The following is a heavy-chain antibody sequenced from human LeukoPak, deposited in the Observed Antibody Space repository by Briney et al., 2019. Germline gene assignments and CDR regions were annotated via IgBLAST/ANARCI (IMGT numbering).Heavy chain of an antibody. CDR1: GFTFGSYE. J-gene: IGHJ6*02. V-gene: IGHV3-48*03. CDR3: ARGVAPYYYYGMDV. CDR2: ISSSSSTI. Sequence: PGGSLRLSCAASGFTFGSYEMNWVRQAPGKGLEWVSYISSSSSTIYYADSVKGRFTISRDNAKNSLYLQMNSLRAEDTAVYYCARGVAPYYYYGMDVWGQGTTVTVSS.